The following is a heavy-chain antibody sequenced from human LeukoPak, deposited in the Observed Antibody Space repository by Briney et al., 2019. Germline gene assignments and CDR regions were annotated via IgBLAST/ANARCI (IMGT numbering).Heavy chain of an antibody. D-gene: IGHD2-2*01. Sequence: GGSLRLSCAASGFTFSSYWMNWVRQAPGKGLEWVSAISGSGGSTYYADSVKGRFTISRDNSKNTLYLQMNSLRAEDTAVYYCAKERGYCSSTSCSPFDYWGQGTLVTVSS. CDR3: AKERGYCSSTSCSPFDY. CDR2: ISGSGGST. V-gene: IGHV3-23*01. CDR1: GFTFSSYW. J-gene: IGHJ4*02.